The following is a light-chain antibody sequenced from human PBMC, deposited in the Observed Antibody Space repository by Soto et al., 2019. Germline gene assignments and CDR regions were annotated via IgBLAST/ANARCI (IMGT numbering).Light chain of an antibody. CDR2: GAS. CDR3: QQYGSSPRT. Sequence: EIVLTQSPGTLSLSPGEGATLSCRASQSVSSSYLAWYQQKPGQAPRLLIYGASSRATGIPDRFSGSGSGTDFTLTISRLEPEDFAVYYCQQYGSSPRTFGPGTKVE. CDR1: QSVSSSY. V-gene: IGKV3-20*01. J-gene: IGKJ1*01.